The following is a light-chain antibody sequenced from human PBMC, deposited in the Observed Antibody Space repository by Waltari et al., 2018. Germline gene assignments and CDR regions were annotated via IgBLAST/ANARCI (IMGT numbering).Light chain of an antibody. CDR3: QQYDTSPGT. CDR2: GAY. V-gene: IGKV3-20*01. Sequence: EIVLTQSPSTLSLSAGDTATLSCRASQSLSVAYLAWYQHRSGQAPRLLIYGAYYRATGIPDRFSGSGSGTDFTLTITRLGPDDFAVYYCQQYDTSPGTFGQGTNLEI. CDR1: QSLSVAY. J-gene: IGKJ2*01.